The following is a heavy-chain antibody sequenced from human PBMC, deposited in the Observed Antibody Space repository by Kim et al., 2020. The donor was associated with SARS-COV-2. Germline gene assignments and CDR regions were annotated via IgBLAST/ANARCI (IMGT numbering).Heavy chain of an antibody. CDR1: GGSISSYY. V-gene: IGHV4-59*13. CDR3: ARSSSWYCDWFDP. D-gene: IGHD6-13*01. Sequence: SETLSLTCTVSGGSISSYYWSWIRQPPGKGLEWIGYIYYSGSTNYNPSLKSRVTISVDTSKNQFSLKLSSVTAADTAVYYCARSSSWYCDWFDPWGQGTLVTVSS. CDR2: IYYSGST. J-gene: IGHJ5*02.